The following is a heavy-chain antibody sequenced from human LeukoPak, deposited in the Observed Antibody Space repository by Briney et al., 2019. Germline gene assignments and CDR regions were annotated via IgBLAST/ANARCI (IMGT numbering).Heavy chain of an antibody. J-gene: IGHJ1*01. V-gene: IGHV4-4*02. D-gene: IGHD3-22*01. Sequence: SETLSLTCAVSGGSISSSNWWSWVRQPPGKGLEWIGEIYHSGSTNYNPSLKSRVTISVDKSKNQFSLKLSSVTAADTAVYYCARHYYDSSGYSDRVYFQHWGQGTLVTVSS. CDR3: ARHYYDSSGYSDRVYFQH. CDR1: GGSISSSNW. CDR2: IYHSGST.